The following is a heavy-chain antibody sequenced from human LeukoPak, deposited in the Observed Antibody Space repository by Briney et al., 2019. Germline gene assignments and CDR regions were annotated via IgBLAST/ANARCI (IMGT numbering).Heavy chain of an antibody. CDR3: ARRDVLLWFGELSPDV. Sequence: SVTLSLTCAVYGGSFSGYYWSWIRQPPGKGLEWSGEINHSGSTNYNPSLKSRVTISIDTSKNQFSLKLSSVTAADTAVYYCARRDVLLWFGELSPDVWGQGTTVTVSS. V-gene: IGHV4-34*01. J-gene: IGHJ6*02. D-gene: IGHD3-10*01. CDR2: INHSGST. CDR1: GGSFSGYY.